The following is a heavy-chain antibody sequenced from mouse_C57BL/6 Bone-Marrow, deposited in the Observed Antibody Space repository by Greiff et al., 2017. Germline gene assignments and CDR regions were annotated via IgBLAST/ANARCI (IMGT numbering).Heavy chain of an antibody. Sequence: QVQLQQPGAELVRPGTSVKLSCKASGYTFTSYWMHWVKQRPGQGLEWIGVIDPSDSYTNYNQKFKGKATLTVDTSSSTAYMQLSSLTSEDSAVYYCARVCGDYVFDYWGQGTTLTVSS. CDR1: GYTFTSYW. CDR2: IDPSDSYT. D-gene: IGHD2-4*01. V-gene: IGHV1-59*01. J-gene: IGHJ2*01. CDR3: ARVCGDYVFDY.